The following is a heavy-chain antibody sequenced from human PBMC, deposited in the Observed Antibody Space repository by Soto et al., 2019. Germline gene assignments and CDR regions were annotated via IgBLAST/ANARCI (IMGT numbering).Heavy chain of an antibody. V-gene: IGHV1-46*01. J-gene: IGHJ5*02. CDR1: GYTFTSYY. D-gene: IGHD6-19*01. CDR2: INPSGGST. Sequence: GASVKVSCKASGYTFTSYYMHWVRQAPGQGLEWMGIINPSGGSTSYAQKFQGRVTMTRDTSTSTVYMELSSLRSEDTAVYYCARVAEIAVASNWLDPWGQGTLVTVSS. CDR3: ARVAEIAVASNWLDP.